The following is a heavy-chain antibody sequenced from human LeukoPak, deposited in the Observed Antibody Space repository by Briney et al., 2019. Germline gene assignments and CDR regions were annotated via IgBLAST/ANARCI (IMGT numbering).Heavy chain of an antibody. D-gene: IGHD1-1*01. Sequence: GGSLRLSCAASGSTFDDYAIHWVRQVPGKGLEWVSGISWNSFKIAYVDSVKGRFIISRDKAENSVYLQMNSLTREDMAMYFCVRDKHPTQVSGYAFDLWGQGTMVTVAS. V-gene: IGHV3-9*03. CDR1: GSTFDDYA. CDR3: VRDKHPTQVSGYAFDL. J-gene: IGHJ3*01. CDR2: ISWNSFKI.